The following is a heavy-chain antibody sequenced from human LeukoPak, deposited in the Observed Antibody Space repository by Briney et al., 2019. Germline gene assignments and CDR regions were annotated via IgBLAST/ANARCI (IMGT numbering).Heavy chain of an antibody. J-gene: IGHJ3*02. CDR2: IRYDGGNK. V-gene: IGHV3-30*02. CDR3: ARSIVGATNALNDAFDI. Sequence: GGSLRLSCAASGFTFSSYGMHWVRQAPGKGLEWVAFIRYDGGNKYYADSVKGRFTISRDNSKNTLYLQMNSLRAEDTAVYYCARSIVGATNALNDAFDIWGQGTMVTVSS. CDR1: GFTFSSYG. D-gene: IGHD1-26*01.